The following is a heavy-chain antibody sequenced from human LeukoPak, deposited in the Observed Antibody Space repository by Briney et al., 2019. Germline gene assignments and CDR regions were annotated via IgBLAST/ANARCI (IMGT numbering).Heavy chain of an antibody. J-gene: IGHJ4*02. D-gene: IGHD3-10*01. V-gene: IGHV4-39*07. Sequence: SETLSLTCTVSGGSISSSSYYWGWIRQPPGKGLEWIGSIYYSGSTYYNPSLKSRVTMSVDTSKNQFSLKLSSVTAADTAVYYCARGRRFGGSYYFDYWGQGTLVTVSS. CDR3: ARGRRFGGSYYFDY. CDR1: GGSISSSSYY. CDR2: IYYSGST.